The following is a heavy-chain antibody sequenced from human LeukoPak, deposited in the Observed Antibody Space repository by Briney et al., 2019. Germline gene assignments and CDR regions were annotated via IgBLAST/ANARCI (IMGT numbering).Heavy chain of an antibody. CDR2: IYTSGST. V-gene: IGHV4-4*07. CDR1: GGSISSYY. Sequence: SETLSLTCTVSGGSISSYYWSWIRQPAGKGLEWIGRIYTSGSTNYNPSLKSRVIMSVDTSKNQFSLKLSSVTAADTAVYYCARDGELLLGHGWFDPWGQGTLVTVSS. CDR3: ARDGELLLGHGWFDP. J-gene: IGHJ5*02. D-gene: IGHD3-10*01.